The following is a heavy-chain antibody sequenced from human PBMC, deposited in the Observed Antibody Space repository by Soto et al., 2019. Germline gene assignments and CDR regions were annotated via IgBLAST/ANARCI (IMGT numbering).Heavy chain of an antibody. CDR3: ARSTTFLVGYYMDV. J-gene: IGHJ6*03. Sequence: GGSLRLSCAASGFTFSSYGMHWVRQAPGKGLEWVVVIWYDGSNKYYADSVKGRFTISRDNSKNTLYLQMNSLRAEDTAVYYCARSTTFLVGYYMDVWGKGTTVTVSS. CDR1: GFTFSSYG. CDR2: IWYDGSNK. V-gene: IGHV3-33*01. D-gene: IGHD4-17*01.